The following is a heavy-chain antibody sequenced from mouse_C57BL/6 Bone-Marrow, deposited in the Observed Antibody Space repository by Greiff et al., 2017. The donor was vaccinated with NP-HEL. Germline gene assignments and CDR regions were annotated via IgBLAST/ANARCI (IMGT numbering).Heavy chain of an antibody. V-gene: IGHV6-3*01. CDR3: TGWSDGSSTYYFDY. J-gene: IGHJ2*01. D-gene: IGHD1-1*01. Sequence: EVKLVESGGGLVQPGGSMKLSCVASGFTFSNYWMNWVRQSPEKGLEWVAQIRLKSDNYATHYAESVKGRFTISRDDSKSSVYLQMNNLRAEDTGIYYGTGWSDGSSTYYFDYGGQGTTLTVSS. CDR2: IRLKSDNYAT. CDR1: GFTFSNYW.